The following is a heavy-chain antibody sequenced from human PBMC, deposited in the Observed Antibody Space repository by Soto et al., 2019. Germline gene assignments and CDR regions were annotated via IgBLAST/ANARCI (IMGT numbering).Heavy chain of an antibody. D-gene: IGHD6-19*01. V-gene: IGHV3-9*01. J-gene: IGHJ4*02. CDR3: TKGIIAVAGPFDH. CDR1: GFTFDDYA. Sequence: GGSLRLSCEVSGFTFDDYAMHWVRQVPGKGLEWVSGINWNSGSIGYADSVKGRFTISRDNAKNSLYLQMKSLRAEDTALYYCTKGIIAVAGPFDHWGQGTLVTVSS. CDR2: INWNSGSI.